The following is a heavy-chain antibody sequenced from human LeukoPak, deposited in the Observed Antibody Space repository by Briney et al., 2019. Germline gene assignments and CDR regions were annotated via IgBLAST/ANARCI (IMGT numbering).Heavy chain of an antibody. CDR3: AKAYYDSSGYYESSGY. D-gene: IGHD3-22*01. V-gene: IGHV3-23*01. J-gene: IGHJ4*02. CDR2: ISGSGGST. Sequence: PGGSLRLSCAASGFTFSSYWMSWFRQAPGKGLEWVSAISGSGGSTYYADSVKGRFTISRDNSKNTLYLQMNSLRAEDTAVYYCAKAYYDSSGYYESSGYWGQGTLVTVSS. CDR1: GFTFSSYW.